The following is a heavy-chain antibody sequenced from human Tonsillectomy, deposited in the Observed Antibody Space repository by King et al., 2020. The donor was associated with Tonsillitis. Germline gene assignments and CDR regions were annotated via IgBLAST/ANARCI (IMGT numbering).Heavy chain of an antibody. CDR2: ISYDGTNK. Sequence: VQLVESGGGVVQPGRSLRLSCAASGFTFRSYGMHWVRQAPGKGLEWVAVISYDGTNKNYADSVKGRFTISRDNAKNTLYVQMNSLRGEDTAVYYCAKDRAALTFFDYWGQGTLVTVSS. D-gene: IGHD4/OR15-4a*01. V-gene: IGHV3-33*05. CDR3: AKDRAALTFFDY. J-gene: IGHJ4*02. CDR1: GFTFRSYG.